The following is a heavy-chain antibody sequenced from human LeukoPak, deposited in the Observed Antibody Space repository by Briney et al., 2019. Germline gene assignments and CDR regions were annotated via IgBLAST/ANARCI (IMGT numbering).Heavy chain of an antibody. CDR3: ARGPPTDYYNSSGFCYVFDY. J-gene: IGHJ4*02. D-gene: IGHD3-22*01. V-gene: IGHV4-34*01. Sequence: SETLSLTCAVYGGSFSGYYWSWIRQPPGKGLEWIGEINHSGSTNYNPSLKSRVTISVDTSKNQFSLKLSSVTAADTAVYFCARGPPTDYYNSSGFCYVFDYWGQGTLVTVSS. CDR1: GGSFSGYY. CDR2: INHSGST.